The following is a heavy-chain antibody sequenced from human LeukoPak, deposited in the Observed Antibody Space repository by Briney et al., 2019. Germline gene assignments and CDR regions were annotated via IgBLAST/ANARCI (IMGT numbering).Heavy chain of an antibody. CDR1: GGSISSSSYY. D-gene: IGHD6-13*01. V-gene: IGHV4-39*01. CDR3: ARLCSSWSRGQYYYGMDV. CDR2: IYYSGST. Sequence: SETLSLTCTVSGGSISSSSYYWGWIRQPPGKGLEWIGSIYYSGSTYYNPSLKSRVTISVDTSKNQFSLKLSSVTAADTAVYYCARLCSSWSRGQYYYGMDVWGQGTTVTVSS. J-gene: IGHJ6*02.